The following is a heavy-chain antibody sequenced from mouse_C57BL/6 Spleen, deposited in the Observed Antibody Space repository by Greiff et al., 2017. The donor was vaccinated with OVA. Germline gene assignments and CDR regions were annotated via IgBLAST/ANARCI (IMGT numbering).Heavy chain of an antibody. CDR2: INYDGSST. D-gene: IGHD1-1*01. J-gene: IGHJ1*03. CDR3: ARASYGSGYFDV. Sequence: EVKLVESEGGLVQPGSSMKLSCTASGFTFSDYYMAWVRQVPEKGLEWVANINYDGSSTYYLDSLKSRFIISRDNAKNILYLQMSSLKSEDTATYYCARASYGSGYFDVWGTGTTVTVSS. CDR1: GFTFSDYY. V-gene: IGHV5-16*01.